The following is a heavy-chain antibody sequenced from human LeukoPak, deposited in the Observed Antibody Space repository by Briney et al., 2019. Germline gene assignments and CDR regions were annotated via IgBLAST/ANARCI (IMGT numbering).Heavy chain of an antibody. CDR1: AYIFTGYY. D-gene: IGHD1-1*01. CDR3: ARVGTTTGGAYDY. J-gene: IGHJ4*02. Sequence: GASVKVSFKASAYIFTGYYMHWVRQAPGQGVEWVGWINPDSGGTSYAQKFQGRVTMTRDTSVSAAYLDLSGFRSDDTAVYYCARVGTTTGGAYDYWGQGTLVTVSS. CDR2: INPDSGGT. V-gene: IGHV1-2*02.